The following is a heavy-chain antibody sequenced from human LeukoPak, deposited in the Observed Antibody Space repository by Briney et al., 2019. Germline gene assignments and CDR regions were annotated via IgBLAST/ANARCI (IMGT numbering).Heavy chain of an antibody. D-gene: IGHD3-22*01. CDR3: ARLGYYYDSSGYPFDP. V-gene: IGHV4-59*08. J-gene: IGHJ5*02. CDR1: GGSISSYY. Sequence: SETLSLTCTVSGGSISSYYWSWIRQPPGKGLEWIGYIYYSGSTNYNPSLKSRVTISVDTSKNQFSLKLSSVTAADTAVYYCARLGYYYDSSGYPFDPWGQGTLVTVSS. CDR2: IYYSGST.